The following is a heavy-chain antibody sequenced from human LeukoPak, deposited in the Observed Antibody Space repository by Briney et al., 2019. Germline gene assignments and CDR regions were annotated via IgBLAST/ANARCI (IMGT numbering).Heavy chain of an antibody. CDR2: IDKSGDGA. Sequence: GESLRLSCAASGFTFSSHAMNWVRQPPGKGLDWVSSIDKSGDGAFYADSVKGRFTISRDNSKNTLYLQMNSLRREDTAVYYCARRGGTSGWGAFDIWGQGTMVTVSS. J-gene: IGHJ3*02. V-gene: IGHV3-23*01. D-gene: IGHD2-2*01. CDR1: GFTFSSHA. CDR3: ARRGGTSGWGAFDI.